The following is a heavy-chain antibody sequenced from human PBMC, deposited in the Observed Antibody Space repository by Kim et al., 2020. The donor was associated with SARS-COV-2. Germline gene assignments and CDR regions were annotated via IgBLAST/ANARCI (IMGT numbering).Heavy chain of an antibody. CDR1: GYTFTNYG. CDR3: ARDTAGVDNYYYNMDV. J-gene: IGHJ6*02. D-gene: IGHD5-18*01. Sequence: ASVKVSCKASGYTFTNYGFTWVRQAPGQGLEWMGWISANTGNTNYAQKLQGRVTMTTDTSTNTAFMELRSLRSDDTAVYYCARDTAGVDNYYYNMDVWGQGTTVTVSS. V-gene: IGHV1-18*04. CDR2: ISANTGNT.